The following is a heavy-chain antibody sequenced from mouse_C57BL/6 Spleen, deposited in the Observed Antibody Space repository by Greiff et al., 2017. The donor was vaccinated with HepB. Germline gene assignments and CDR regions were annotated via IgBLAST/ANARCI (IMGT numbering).Heavy chain of an antibody. CDR3: AKQLDYYGSSFAY. CDR1: GFSLTSYG. J-gene: IGHJ3*01. V-gene: IGHV2-5*01. CDR2: IWRGGST. D-gene: IGHD1-1*01. Sequence: VKLMESGPGLVQPSQSLSITCTVSGFSLTSYGVHWVRQSPGKGLEWLGVIWRGGSTDYNAAFMSRLSITKDNSKSQVFFKMNSLQADDTAIYYCAKQLDYYGSSFAYWGQGTLVTVSA.